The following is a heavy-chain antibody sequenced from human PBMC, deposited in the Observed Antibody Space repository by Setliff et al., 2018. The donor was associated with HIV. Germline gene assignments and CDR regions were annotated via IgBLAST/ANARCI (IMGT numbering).Heavy chain of an antibody. CDR3: ARNPCSGGSCPDAFDI. Sequence: ASVKVSCKASGYTFTDYYIHWVRQAPGKGLEWMGHIDPEDGKTVYAEKFQGRVSITADTSTDTAYMELNSLRSDDTAVYYCARNPCSGGSCPDAFDIWGQGTMVTVSS. D-gene: IGHD2-15*01. CDR2: IDPEDGKT. J-gene: IGHJ3*02. V-gene: IGHV1-69-2*01. CDR1: GYTFTDYY.